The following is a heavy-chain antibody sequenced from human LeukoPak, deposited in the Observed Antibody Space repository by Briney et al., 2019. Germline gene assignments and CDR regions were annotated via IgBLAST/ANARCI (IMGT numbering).Heavy chain of an antibody. Sequence: GGSPRLSCAASGFTFSSYAMSWVRQAPGKGLEWVSAISGSGGSTYYADSVKGRFPISRDNSKNTLYLQMNSLRAEDTAVYYCAKDEPDYYDSSGYRHYYNGMDVWGQGTTVTVSS. CDR3: AKDEPDYYDSSGYRHYYNGMDV. CDR2: ISGSGGST. J-gene: IGHJ6*02. CDR1: GFTFSSYA. V-gene: IGHV3-23*01. D-gene: IGHD3-22*01.